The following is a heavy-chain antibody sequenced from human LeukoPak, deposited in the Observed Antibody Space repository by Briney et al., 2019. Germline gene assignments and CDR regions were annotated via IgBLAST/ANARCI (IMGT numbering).Heavy chain of an antibody. Sequence: GGSLRLSCAASGFTFSSYSMTWVRQAPGKGLEWVSSISSSSSYIYYADSVKGGFTISRDNAKNSLYLQMNSLRAEDTAVYYCARDNYYYDSSGYYCGAFDIWGQGTMVTVSS. CDR2: ISSSSSYI. CDR3: ARDNYYYDSSGYYCGAFDI. V-gene: IGHV3-21*01. D-gene: IGHD3-22*01. J-gene: IGHJ3*02. CDR1: GFTFSSYS.